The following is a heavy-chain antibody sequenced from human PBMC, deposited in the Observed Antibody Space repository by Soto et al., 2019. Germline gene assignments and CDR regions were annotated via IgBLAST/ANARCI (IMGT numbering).Heavy chain of an antibody. Sequence: EERRVESGGGLGQPGGSLRLSCAASGFTFSSYWMTWVRQAPGKGLEWVANIKKDESKKSYLDSVRGRFTISRDNAKNSLYLQMDSLTAEDTALYYCARDVSPGSSSWYFDAFDLWGQGTMVTVSS. J-gene: IGHJ3*01. CDR1: GFTFSSYW. CDR3: ARDVSPGSSSWYFDAFDL. V-gene: IGHV3-7*05. CDR2: IKKDESKK. D-gene: IGHD6-13*01.